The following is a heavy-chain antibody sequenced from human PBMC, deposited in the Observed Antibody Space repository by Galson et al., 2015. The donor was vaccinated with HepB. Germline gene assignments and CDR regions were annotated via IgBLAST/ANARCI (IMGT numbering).Heavy chain of an antibody. J-gene: IGHJ4*02. V-gene: IGHV4-61*02. Sequence: TLSLTCTVSGGSISSGSYYWSWIRQPAGKGLEWIGRIYTSGSTNYNPSLKSPVTMSVDTSKNQFSLKLSSVTAADTAGYYCAREKGGRGSGIVDYWGQGTLVTVSS. CDR2: IYTSGST. CDR3: AREKGGRGSGIVDY. CDR1: GGSISSGSYY. D-gene: IGHD3-10*01.